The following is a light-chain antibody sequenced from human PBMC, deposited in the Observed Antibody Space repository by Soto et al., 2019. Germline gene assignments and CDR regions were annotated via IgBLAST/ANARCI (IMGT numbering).Light chain of an antibody. J-gene: IGLJ2*01. V-gene: IGLV2-23*02. Sequence: QSALTQPASVSGAPGQSITISCTGSSSDVGSHNLVSWYQQHPGKAPKLMIYDVSKRPSGVSNRFSGSKSGTTASLTISGLQAEDEADYCCRSYAGSSTVVFGGGTKLTVL. CDR1: SSDVGSHNL. CDR3: RSYAGSSTVV. CDR2: DVS.